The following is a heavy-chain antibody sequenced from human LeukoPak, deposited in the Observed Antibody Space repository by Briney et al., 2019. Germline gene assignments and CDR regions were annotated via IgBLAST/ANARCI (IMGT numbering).Heavy chain of an antibody. Sequence: SVKLSCKASGGTFSSYTISWVRQAPGQGLEWMGRIISILGITNYAQKFQGRVTITADKSTSRAYMELSSLRSEDTAVYYCARGNHGDYYFDYWGQGTLVTVSP. J-gene: IGHJ4*02. CDR2: IISILGIT. D-gene: IGHD4-17*01. CDR3: ARGNHGDYYFDY. V-gene: IGHV1-69*02. CDR1: GGTFSSYT.